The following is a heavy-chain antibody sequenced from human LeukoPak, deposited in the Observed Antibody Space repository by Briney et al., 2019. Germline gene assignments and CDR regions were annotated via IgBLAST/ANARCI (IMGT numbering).Heavy chain of an antibody. J-gene: IGHJ4*02. V-gene: IGHV4-61*08. CDR1: GGSISSGGYF. CDR3: ARYDTSGSLDY. Sequence: SETLSLTCTVSGGSISSGGYFWSWIRQPPGKGLVWIGYIYYIGITNYNPSLKSRVTISVDTSKNQFSLKLSSVTAADTAVYYCARYDTSGSLDYWGQGTLVTVSS. CDR2: IYYIGIT. D-gene: IGHD3-22*01.